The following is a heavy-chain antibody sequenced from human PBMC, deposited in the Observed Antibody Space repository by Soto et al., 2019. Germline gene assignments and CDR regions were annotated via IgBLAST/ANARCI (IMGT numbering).Heavy chain of an antibody. CDR2: IMPVFRRP. D-gene: IGHD1-1*01. Sequence: QVQLVQSGAEVKKPGSSVKVSCKASGGTFRTSAISWVRQAPGQGLEWVEGIMPVFRRPKYAQNFQGRVTITADESTSTAYMELSSLRSDDTAVYYCARDKDRLQLGGNYYYILDVWGQGTAVTVS. CDR3: ARDKDRLQLGGNYYYILDV. V-gene: IGHV1-69*12. CDR1: GGTFRTSA. J-gene: IGHJ6*02.